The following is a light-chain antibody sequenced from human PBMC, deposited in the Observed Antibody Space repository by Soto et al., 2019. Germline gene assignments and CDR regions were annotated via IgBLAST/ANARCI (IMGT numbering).Light chain of an antibody. CDR1: QSVSSY. J-gene: IGKJ5*01. Sequence: EIVLTQSPATLSLSPGEGATLSCRASQSVSSYLAWYQQKPGQAPRLLIYDASKRATGIPARFSGSGSGTDFPLTISSLAPEDFAFYYCQQRSNRITFGQGTRLEIK. CDR2: DAS. V-gene: IGKV3-11*01. CDR3: QQRSNRIT.